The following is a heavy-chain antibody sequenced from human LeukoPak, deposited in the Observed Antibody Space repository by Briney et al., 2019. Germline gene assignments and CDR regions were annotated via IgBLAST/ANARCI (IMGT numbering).Heavy chain of an antibody. V-gene: IGHV3-23*01. CDR2: FSNSGET. D-gene: IGHD4/OR15-4a*01. CDR1: GFTFSTYA. CDR3: ARRAGAYSHPYDH. J-gene: IGHJ4*02. Sequence: GGSLRLSCAASGFTFSTYAMAWVRQAPGKGLEWVSAFSNSGETHYSDSVKGRFTISRDNSKNTLYLQMNSLRAEDTAVYYCARRAGAYSHPYDHWGQGTLVTVSS.